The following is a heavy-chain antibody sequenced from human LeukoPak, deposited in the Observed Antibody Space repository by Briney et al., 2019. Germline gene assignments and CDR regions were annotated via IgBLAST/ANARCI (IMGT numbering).Heavy chain of an antibody. CDR2: IFYSGST. Sequence: SETLSLTCTVSGGSLSSSSYYWGWIRQPPGKGLEGIGGIFYSGSTYYNSSLKSRGTISVHTAKNQFSLKVSSVTAADTAVYYWARVLEQKLFFCAFDIWGQGTMVTVSS. D-gene: IGHD6-13*01. CDR1: GGSLSSSSYY. CDR3: ARVLEQKLFFCAFDI. J-gene: IGHJ3*02. V-gene: IGHV4-39*07.